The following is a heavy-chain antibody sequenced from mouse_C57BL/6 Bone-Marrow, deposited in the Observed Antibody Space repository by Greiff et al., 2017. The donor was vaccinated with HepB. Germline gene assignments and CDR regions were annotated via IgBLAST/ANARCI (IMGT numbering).Heavy chain of an antibody. D-gene: IGHD2-13*01. Sequence: QVQLQQPGAELVKPGASVKLSCKASGYTFTSYWMHWVKQRPGQGLEWIGMIHPNSGSNKYNEKFKSKATLTVDKSSSTAYMQLISLTSEDSAVYYCARRLQYAMDYWGQGTSVTVSS. CDR3: ARRLQYAMDY. CDR1: GYTFTSYW. V-gene: IGHV1-64*01. J-gene: IGHJ4*01. CDR2: IHPNSGSN.